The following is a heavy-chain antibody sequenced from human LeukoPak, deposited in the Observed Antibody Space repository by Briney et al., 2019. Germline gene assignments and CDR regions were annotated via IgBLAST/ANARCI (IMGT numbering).Heavy chain of an antibody. CDR3: ARARDWNRGWFDP. J-gene: IGHJ5*02. CDR1: GGTFSSYG. D-gene: IGHD1/OR15-1a*01. CDR2: IIPILGIA. V-gene: IGHV1-69*04. Sequence: SVKVSCKASGGTFSSYGISWVRQAPGQGLEWMGRIIPILGIANYAQKFQGRVTITADKSTSTAYMELSSLRSDDTAVYYCARARDWNRGWFDPWGQGTLVTVSS.